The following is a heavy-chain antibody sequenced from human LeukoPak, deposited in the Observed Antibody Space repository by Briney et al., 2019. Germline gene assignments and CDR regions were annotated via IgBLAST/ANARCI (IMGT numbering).Heavy chain of an antibody. CDR3: ARARSLDYYDSSGYYRRYYFDY. Sequence: ASVKVSCKASVYTFTGYYMHWVRQAPGQGLEWMGWINPNSGGTNYAQKFKGRVTMTRDTSISTAYMELSRLRSDDTAVYYCARARSLDYYDSSGYYRRYYFDYWGQGTLVTVSS. V-gene: IGHV1-2*02. CDR2: INPNSGGT. D-gene: IGHD3-22*01. J-gene: IGHJ4*02. CDR1: VYTFTGYY.